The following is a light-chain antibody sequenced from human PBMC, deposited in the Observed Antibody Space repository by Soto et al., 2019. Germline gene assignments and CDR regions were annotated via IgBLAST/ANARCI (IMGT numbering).Light chain of an antibody. CDR3: QHYKTWPLA. CDR1: QSVTSN. CDR2: GAS. Sequence: EIVLTQFPGTLSLSPGERATLSCRASQSVTSNSLAWYQQKVGRAPRVLIYGASNRATGIPARFSGSGSGTEFTLTISSLQSEDFAVYYCQHYKTWPLAFGGGTKVDIK. V-gene: IGKV3-15*01. J-gene: IGKJ4*01.